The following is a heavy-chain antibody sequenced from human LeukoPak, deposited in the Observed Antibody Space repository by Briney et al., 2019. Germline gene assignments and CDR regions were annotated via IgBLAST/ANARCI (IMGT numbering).Heavy chain of an antibody. CDR1: GDSLTSRNYY. J-gene: IGHJ4*02. CDR3: ASRPGGPEYFGSGSSP. D-gene: IGHD3-10*01. V-gene: IGHV4-39*01. CDR2: IYYSGST. Sequence: SETLCLTCSVSGDSLTSRNYYWGWVRQPPGKGLEWIGTIYYSGSTYYNPSLKSRVTISVDTSKNRFSLQLTSVTAGDTAVYYCASRPGGPEYFGSGSSPWGQGTLVIVSA.